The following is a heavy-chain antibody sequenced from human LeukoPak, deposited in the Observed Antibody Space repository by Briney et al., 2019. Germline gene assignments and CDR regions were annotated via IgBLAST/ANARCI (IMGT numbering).Heavy chain of an antibody. CDR1: GFTLTSYA. CDR2: ISYDGSNK. V-gene: IGHV3-30*04. CDR3: ARTPYYSDRSYAFDI. Sequence: GRSLRLSCAASGFTLTSYAMHWVRQAPGKGLEWVAVISYDGSNKYYADSVKGRFTISRDNSKNTLYLQMNSLRAEDTAVYYCARTPYYSDRSYAFDIWGQGTMVTVSS. J-gene: IGHJ3*02. D-gene: IGHD3-22*01.